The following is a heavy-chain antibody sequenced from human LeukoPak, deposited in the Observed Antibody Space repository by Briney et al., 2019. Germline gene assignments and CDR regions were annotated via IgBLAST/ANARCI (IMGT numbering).Heavy chain of an antibody. CDR1: GGSISSSSYY. J-gene: IGHJ5*02. CDR2: IYYSGST. CDR3: ASQMVSADVLLRFGELDNWFDP. Sequence: PSETLSLTCTVSGGSISSSSYYWGWIRQPPGKGLEWIGSIYYSGSTYYSPSLKSRVTISVDTSKNQFSLKLSSVTAADTAVYYCASQMVSADVLLRFGELDNWFDPWGQGTLVTVSS. D-gene: IGHD3-10*01. V-gene: IGHV4-39*01.